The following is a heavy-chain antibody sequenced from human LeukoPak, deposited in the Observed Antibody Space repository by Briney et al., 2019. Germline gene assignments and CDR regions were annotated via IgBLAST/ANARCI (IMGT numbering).Heavy chain of an antibody. CDR2: IYHSGST. V-gene: IGHV4-4*02. CDR1: GGSISSSNW. J-gene: IGHJ4*02. D-gene: IGHD2-15*01. CDR3: ARSLPAATFFDY. Sequence: SETLSLTCAVSGGSISSSNWWSWVRQPPGKGLEWIGEIYHSGSTNYNPSLKSRVTISVDKSKNQFSLKLSSVIAADTAVYYCARSLPAATFFDYWGQGTLVTVSS.